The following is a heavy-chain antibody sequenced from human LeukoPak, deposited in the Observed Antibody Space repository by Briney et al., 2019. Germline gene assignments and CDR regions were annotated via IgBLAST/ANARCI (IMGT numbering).Heavy chain of an antibody. V-gene: IGHV3-74*01. CDR3: ARAPSEIGGYYPEYFRH. Sequence: GGSLRLSCAASGFTLSSYWMHWVRHAPGKGLVWVSRIKSDGRTNYADSVKGRFTISRDNAKNTVSLQMNSLRAEDTGVYYCARAPSEIGGYYPEYFRHWGQGTLDIGAS. J-gene: IGHJ1*01. D-gene: IGHD3-22*01. CDR1: GFTLSSYW. CDR2: IKSDGRT.